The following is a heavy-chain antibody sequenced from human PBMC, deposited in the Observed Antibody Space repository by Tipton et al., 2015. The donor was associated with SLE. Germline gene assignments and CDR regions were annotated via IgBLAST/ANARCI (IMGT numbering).Heavy chain of an antibody. Sequence: GLVKPSETLSLTCTVSGGSISSYYWSWIRQPPGEGLELIGYIYYGGNTNYNPSLKSRVAISIDTSKNHFSLKMTSVTAADTALYYCARLQTGAVGAFDIWGQGRMVTVSS. CDR1: GGSISSYY. D-gene: IGHD1-26*01. V-gene: IGHV4-59*08. CDR2: IYYGGNT. J-gene: IGHJ3*02. CDR3: ARLQTGAVGAFDI.